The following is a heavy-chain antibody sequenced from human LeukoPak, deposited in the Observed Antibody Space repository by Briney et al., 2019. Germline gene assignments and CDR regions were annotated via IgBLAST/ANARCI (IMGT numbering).Heavy chain of an antibody. D-gene: IGHD3-22*01. Sequence: SETLSLTCTVSGGSISSYYWSWIRQPPGKGLEWIGYIYCSGSTYYNPSLKSRVTISVDTSKNQFSLKLSSVTAADTAVYYCARHFTRPYYYDSSGPFNDAFDIWGQGTMVTVSS. V-gene: IGHV4-59*08. CDR1: GGSISSYY. CDR2: IYCSGST. J-gene: IGHJ3*02. CDR3: ARHFTRPYYYDSSGPFNDAFDI.